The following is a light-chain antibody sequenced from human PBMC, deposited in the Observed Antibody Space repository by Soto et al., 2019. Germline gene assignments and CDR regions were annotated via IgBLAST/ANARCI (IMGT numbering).Light chain of an antibody. J-gene: IGKJ4*01. CDR1: QSVGGY. V-gene: IGKV3-11*01. CDR3: HQRSNWPPLT. CDR2: DSS. Sequence: EIVLTQSPATLSLSPGERATLSCRASQSVGGYLDWYQQKPGQAPRLLIYDSSNRASGIPARFSGSGSGTDFTLTISSLEPEDLAVSYCHQRSNWPPLTFGGGTKVEIK.